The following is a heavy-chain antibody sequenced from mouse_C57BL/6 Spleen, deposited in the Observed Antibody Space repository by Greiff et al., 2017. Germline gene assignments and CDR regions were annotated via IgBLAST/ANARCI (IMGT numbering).Heavy chain of an antibody. J-gene: IGHJ2*01. V-gene: IGHV5-9*01. Sequence: DVQLVESGGGLVKPGGSLKLSCAASGFTFSSYTMSWVRQTPGKRLEWVATISGGGGNTYYTESVKGRFTVSRDNAKNTLYLQLSILRSEDTALYYCARQGITTVVGYFDYWGQGTTLTVSA. CDR3: ARQGITTVVGYFDY. CDR1: GFTFSSYT. CDR2: ISGGGGNT. D-gene: IGHD1-1*01.